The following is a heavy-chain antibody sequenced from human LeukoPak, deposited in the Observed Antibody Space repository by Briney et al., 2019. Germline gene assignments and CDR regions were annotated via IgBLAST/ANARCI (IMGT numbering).Heavy chain of an antibody. CDR2: IIPIFGTA. D-gene: IGHD4-17*01. Sequence: SVKVSCKASGGTFSSYAISWVRQAPGQGLEWMGRIIPIFGTANYAQKFQGRVTITTDESTSTAYMELSSLRSGDTAVYYCASTDYGDYLYYFDYWGQGTLVTVSS. V-gene: IGHV1-69*05. CDR3: ASTDYGDYLYYFDY. J-gene: IGHJ4*02. CDR1: GGTFSSYA.